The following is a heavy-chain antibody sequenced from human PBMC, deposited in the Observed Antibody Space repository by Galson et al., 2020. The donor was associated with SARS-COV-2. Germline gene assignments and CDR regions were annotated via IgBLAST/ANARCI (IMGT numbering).Heavy chain of an antibody. CDR1: GGTFSSYT. J-gene: IGHJ6*02. Sequence: KISCKASGGTFSSYTISWVRQAPGQGLEWMGRIIPILGIANYAQKFQGRVTITADKSTSTAYMELSSLRSEDTAVYYCVSTQSLGSAMVRGFIVGYGMDVWGQGTTVTVSS. CDR2: IIPILGIA. CDR3: VSTQSLGSAMVRGFIVGYGMDV. D-gene: IGHD3-10*01. V-gene: IGHV1-69*02.